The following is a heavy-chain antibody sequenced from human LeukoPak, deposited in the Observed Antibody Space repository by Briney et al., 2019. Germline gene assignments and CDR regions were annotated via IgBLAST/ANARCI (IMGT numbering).Heavy chain of an antibody. CDR1: GGTFSSYA. CDR3: ARDIYGELAGY. CDR2: IIPILGIA. V-gene: IGHV1-69*04. J-gene: IGHJ4*02. Sequence: GASVKVSCKASGGTFSSYAISWVRQAPGQGLEWMGRIIPILGIANYAQKFQGRVTITADKSTSTAYMELSSLRSEDTAVYYCARDIYGELAGYWGQGTLVTVSS. D-gene: IGHD1-26*01.